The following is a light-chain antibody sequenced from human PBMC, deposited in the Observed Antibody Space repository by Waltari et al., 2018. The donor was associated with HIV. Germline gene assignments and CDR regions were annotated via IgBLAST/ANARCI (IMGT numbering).Light chain of an antibody. J-gene: IGKJ5*01. CDR3: QQYKSYPIT. CDR2: AAS. CDR1: QGINNY. Sequence: DIQMTQSPSSLSASVGDRVTITCRASQGINNYLVWFQQKPGKAPNSLIYAASSLQSGVPSKFSGSGSGTDFTLTISSLQPEDFATYYCQQYKSYPITFGQGTRLEIK. V-gene: IGKV1-16*02.